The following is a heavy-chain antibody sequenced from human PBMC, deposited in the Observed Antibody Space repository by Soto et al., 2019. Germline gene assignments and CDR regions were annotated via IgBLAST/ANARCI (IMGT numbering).Heavy chain of an antibody. J-gene: IGHJ4*02. V-gene: IGHV4-61*01. CDR2: IYYSGNT. CDR1: GGSVSSGSYY. Sequence: LSLTCTVSGGSVSSGSYYWSWIRQPPGKGLEWIGYIYYSGNTNYNPSLKSRVTISVDTSKNQFSLKLSSVTAADTAVYYCAREGYGGNSEGIDYWGQGTLVTVSS. D-gene: IGHD4-17*01. CDR3: AREGYGGNSEGIDY.